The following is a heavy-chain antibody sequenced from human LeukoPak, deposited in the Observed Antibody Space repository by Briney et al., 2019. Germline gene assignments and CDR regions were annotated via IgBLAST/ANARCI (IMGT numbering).Heavy chain of an antibody. CDR1: GGSFSGYY. CDR2: INHGGGT. J-gene: IGHJ6*03. Sequence: SETLSLTCAVYGGSFSGYYWSWVRQPPGKGLEWIGEINHGGGTNYNPSLKSRVTISVDTSKNQLSLKLSSVTAADTAVYYCARGGGYVGYYMDVWGKGTTVTVSS. V-gene: IGHV4-34*01. CDR3: ARGGGYVGYYMDV. D-gene: IGHD3-22*01.